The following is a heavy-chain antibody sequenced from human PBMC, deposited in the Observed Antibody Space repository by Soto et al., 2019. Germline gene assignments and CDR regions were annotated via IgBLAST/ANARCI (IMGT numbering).Heavy chain of an antibody. V-gene: IGHV4-59*01. Sequence: SETLSLTCTVSGGSISSYYWSWIRQPPGKGLEWIGYIYYSGSTNFNPSLKSRVTISVDTSKNQFSLKLSSVTAADTAVYYCAREGVTPSYYYYYGMDVWGQGTTVTVSS. J-gene: IGHJ6*02. CDR2: IYYSGST. CDR1: GGSISSYY. CDR3: AREGVTPSYYYYYGMDV. D-gene: IGHD5-18*01.